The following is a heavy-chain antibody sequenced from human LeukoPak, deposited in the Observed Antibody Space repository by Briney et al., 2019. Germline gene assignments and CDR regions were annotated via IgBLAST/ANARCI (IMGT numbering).Heavy chain of an antibody. CDR2: MNPKSGDT. CDR1: GYIFIDYE. CDR3: ARCRYLDV. V-gene: IGHV1-8*03. J-gene: IGHJ6*03. Sequence: ASVKVSCKTSGYIFIDYEINWVRQAPGQGLEWMGWMNPKSGDTGYEQKFQGRVTITRDSSISTVYMELSSLRSDDTALYYCARCRYLDVWGKGTTVTVSS.